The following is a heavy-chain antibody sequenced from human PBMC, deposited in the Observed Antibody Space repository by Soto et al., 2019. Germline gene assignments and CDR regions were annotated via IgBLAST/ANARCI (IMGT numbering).Heavy chain of an antibody. V-gene: IGHV4-59*01. J-gene: IGHJ4*02. CDR3: ARVTGYYFDY. CDR2: IDYSGST. Sequence: QVQLQESGPGLVKPSETLSLTCTVSGGSISSYYWSWIRQPPGKGLEWIGYIDYSGSTNYNPSLKSRVTISVDTAKNQFSLKLSSVTAADTAVYYCARVTGYYFDYWGQGTLVTVSS. CDR1: GGSISSYY.